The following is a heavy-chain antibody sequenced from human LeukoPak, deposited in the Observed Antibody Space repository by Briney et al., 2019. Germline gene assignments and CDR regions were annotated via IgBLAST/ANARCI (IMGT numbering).Heavy chain of an antibody. CDR1: GFTFDDYA. Sequence: HPGGSLRLSCAASGFTFDDYAMHWVRQAPGKGLEWVSLISADGGSTFYADSVRGRFSISRDNSKNSLYLQMNSLRTEDTAMYYCAKESGKFDYWGQGTLVAVSS. J-gene: IGHJ4*02. CDR2: ISADGGST. CDR3: AKESGKFDY. V-gene: IGHV3-43*02.